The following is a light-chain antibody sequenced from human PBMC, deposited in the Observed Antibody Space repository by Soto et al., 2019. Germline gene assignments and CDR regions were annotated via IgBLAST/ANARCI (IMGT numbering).Light chain of an antibody. CDR1: QSISSW. Sequence: DIQMTQSPSTLSASVGDRVTITCRASQSISSWLAWYQQKPGKAPKLLIYDASSLERGVPSRFSGSGSGTEFTLTISSLQPDDFATYYCQHYNSYWTFGQGTKVEIK. J-gene: IGKJ1*01. CDR3: QHYNSYWT. CDR2: DAS. V-gene: IGKV1-5*01.